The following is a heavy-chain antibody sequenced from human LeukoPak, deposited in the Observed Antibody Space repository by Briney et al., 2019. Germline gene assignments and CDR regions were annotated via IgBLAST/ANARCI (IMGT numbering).Heavy chain of an antibody. CDR1: GGSISSSSYY. CDR2: IYYSGST. CDR3: ARIEVGDYGDYNCFDY. J-gene: IGHJ4*02. V-gene: IGHV4-39*07. Sequence: SETLSLTCTVSGGSISSSSYYWGWIRQPPGKGLEWIGSIYYSGSTYYNPSLKSRVTISVDTSKNQFSLKLSSVTAADTAVYYCARIEVGDYGDYNCFDYWGQGTLVTVSS. D-gene: IGHD4-17*01.